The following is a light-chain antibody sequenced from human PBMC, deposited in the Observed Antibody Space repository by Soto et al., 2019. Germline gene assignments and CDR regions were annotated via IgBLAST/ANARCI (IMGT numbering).Light chain of an antibody. CDR3: SSYTGTFTVI. CDR1: SSDVGGSKS. V-gene: IGLV2-14*03. J-gene: IGLJ2*01. CDR2: DLI. Sequence: QSVLTQPASVSGSPGQSVTISCTGTSSDVGGSKSVSWYQQHPGKAPKLMIYDLINRPSGVSNRFSGSKSGNTASLTISGLQAEDAADYYCSSYTGTFTVIFGGGTQLTVL.